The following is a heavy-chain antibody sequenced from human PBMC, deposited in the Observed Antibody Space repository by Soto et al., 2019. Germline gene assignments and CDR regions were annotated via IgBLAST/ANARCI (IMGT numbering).Heavy chain of an antibody. J-gene: IGHJ4*02. CDR2: ISYDGSNK. D-gene: IGHD2-15*01. V-gene: IGHV3-30*03. Sequence: QVQLVESGGGVVQSGTSLRLSCAASGFPFSSYGMHWVRQAPGKGLEWVAQISYDGSNKFYADSVKGRFTISRDNSKNTLYLQMSSLRAEDTAVYYWAGGQYYFDYCGQGTVVSVSS. CDR3: AGGQYYFDY. CDR1: GFPFSSYG.